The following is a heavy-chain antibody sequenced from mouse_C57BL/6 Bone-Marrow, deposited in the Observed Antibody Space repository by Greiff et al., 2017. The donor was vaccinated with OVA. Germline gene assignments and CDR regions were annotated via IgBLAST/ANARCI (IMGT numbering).Heavy chain of an antibody. Sequence: EVQVEESGGDLVKPGGSLKLSCAASGFTFSSYGMSWVRQTPDKRLEWVATISSGGSYTYYPDSVKGRFTISRDEAKHNLYLKMSSRKSEDTAMYYCAGRGSYFDYWGQGTTLTVSS. CDR3: AGRGSYFDY. V-gene: IGHV5-6*02. J-gene: IGHJ2*01. CDR2: ISSGGSYT. CDR1: GFTFSSYG. D-gene: IGHD1-1*01.